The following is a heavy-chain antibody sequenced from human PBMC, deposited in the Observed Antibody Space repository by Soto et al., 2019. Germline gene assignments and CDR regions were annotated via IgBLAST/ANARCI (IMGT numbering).Heavy chain of an antibody. Sequence: QVQLVESGGGVVQPGRSLTLSCAASGFTFSYYDMHWVRQAPGKGLEWVAXXXXXXXXXXXADSVKGRFTVSRDDSKXXXXXXXXXXXXXXXXXXXXXXXXXXRYTLDAFAFWGQGTMVTVSS. CDR1: GFTFSYYD. D-gene: IGHD3-16*02. J-gene: IGHJ3*01. CDR2: XXXXXXXX. V-gene: IGHV3-30*03. CDR3: XXXXXXRYTLDAFAF.